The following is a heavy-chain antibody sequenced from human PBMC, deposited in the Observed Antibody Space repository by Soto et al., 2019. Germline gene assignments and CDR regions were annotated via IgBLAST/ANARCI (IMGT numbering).Heavy chain of an antibody. V-gene: IGHV4-59*08. J-gene: IGHJ4*02. CDR3: ARRYGSCFDY. D-gene: IGHD5-18*01. Sequence: SETLSLTCTVSGGSISSYYWSWIRQPPGKGLEWIGYIYYSGSTNYNPSLESRVTISVDTSKNQFSLKLSSVTAADTAVYYRARRYGSCFDYWGQGTLVTVSS. CDR2: IYYSGST. CDR1: GGSISSYY.